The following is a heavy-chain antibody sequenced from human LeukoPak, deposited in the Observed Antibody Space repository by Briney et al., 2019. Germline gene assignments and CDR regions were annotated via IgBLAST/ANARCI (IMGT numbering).Heavy chain of an antibody. CDR2: FDPEDGET. CDR1: GYTLTELS. Sequence: ASVKVSCKVSGYTLTELSMHWVRQAPGKGLEWMGGFDPEDGETIYAQKFQGRVTMTEDTSTDTAYMELSSLRSEDTAVYYCARGPTYYYDSSGYLSSYYFDYWGQGTLVTVSS. CDR3: ARGPTYYYDSSGYLSSYYFDY. V-gene: IGHV1-24*01. J-gene: IGHJ4*02. D-gene: IGHD3-22*01.